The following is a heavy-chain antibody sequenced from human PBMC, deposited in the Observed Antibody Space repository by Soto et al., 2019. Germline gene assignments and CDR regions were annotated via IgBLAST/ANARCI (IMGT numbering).Heavy chain of an antibody. D-gene: IGHD7-27*01. V-gene: IGHV1-8*01. Sequence: ASVKVSCKASGYTFTSYDINWVRQTAGQGLEWMGWMSPKTANTGYAQKFQGRVTMTRSTSISTAYMELSSLTSEDTAVYYCTGGPTNWGFASWGQGTPVTVSS. J-gene: IGHJ5*01. CDR2: MSPKTANT. CDR3: TGGPTNWGFAS. CDR1: GYTFTSYD.